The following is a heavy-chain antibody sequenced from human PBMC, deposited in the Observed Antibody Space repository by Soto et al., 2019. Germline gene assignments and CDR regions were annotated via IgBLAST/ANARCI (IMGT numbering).Heavy chain of an antibody. J-gene: IGHJ4*02. CDR3: TSGVVPITH. V-gene: IGHV3-53*01. CDR2: LYSGGSA. CDR1: GFTVSSNY. D-gene: IGHD3-16*01. Sequence: VQLVESGGGLIQPGGSLRLSCAASGFTVSSNYMTWVRQAPGKGLEWVSVLYSGGSAYYADSVRGRFSISRDNSKNTLYLQMDRLRAEDTAIYYCTSGVVPITHWGQGTLVTVSS.